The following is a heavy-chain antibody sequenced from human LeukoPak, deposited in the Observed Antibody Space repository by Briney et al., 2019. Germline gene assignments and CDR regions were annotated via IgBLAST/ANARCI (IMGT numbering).Heavy chain of an antibody. V-gene: IGHV3-33*01. CDR2: IWYDGSNK. CDR3: AREGNWNYFLYYYGMDV. D-gene: IGHD1-7*01. J-gene: IGHJ6*02. Sequence: GRSLRLSCAASGFTFSSYGMHWVRQAPGKGLEWVAVIWYDGSNKYYADSVKGRFTISRDNSKNTLYLQMNSLRAEDTAVYYCAREGNWNYFLYYYGMDVWGQGTTVTVSS. CDR1: GFTFSSYG.